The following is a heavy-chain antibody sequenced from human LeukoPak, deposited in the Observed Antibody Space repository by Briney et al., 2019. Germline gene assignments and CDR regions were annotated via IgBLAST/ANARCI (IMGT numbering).Heavy chain of an antibody. J-gene: IGHJ4*01. D-gene: IGHD2-8*01. CDR2: VYYTGTT. Sequence: SETLSLTCSVSGGSMRRSNDYWGWVRQPPGKGLEWIGNVYYTGTTFYNPSLKSRVTMSMDTSKNHYSLKLRSVTAADTAVYYCARTLSDASPVATWGHGTLVTVSS. CDR3: ARTLSDASPVAT. CDR1: GGSMRRSNDY. V-gene: IGHV4-39*02.